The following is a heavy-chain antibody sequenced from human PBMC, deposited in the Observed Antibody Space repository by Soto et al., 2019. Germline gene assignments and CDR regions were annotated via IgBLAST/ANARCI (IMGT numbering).Heavy chain of an antibody. D-gene: IGHD3-22*01. J-gene: IGHJ4*02. CDR1: GFTFSRHA. CDR2: ISASGGST. CDR3: AKTPGVILVVTSFDH. V-gene: IGHV3-23*01. Sequence: VELLESGGGLVQPGGSLRLSCAASGFTFSRHALTWVRQAPGKGLEWVSAISASGGSTYDADSVKGRFTISRDNSKNTLYLQMNSLRAEDTAVYYCAKTPGVILVVTSFDHWGQGTLVTVSS.